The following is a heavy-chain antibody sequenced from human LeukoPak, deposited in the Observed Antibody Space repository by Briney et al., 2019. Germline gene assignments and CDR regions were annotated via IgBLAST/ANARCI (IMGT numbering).Heavy chain of an antibody. V-gene: IGHV1-69*04. CDR3: ARDAALTVTMAYY. CDR2: IIPILGIA. Sequence: SVKVSCKAPGGTFSSYTISWVQQAPGQGLEWMGRIIPILGIANYAQKFQGRVTITADKSTSTAYMELSSLRSEDTAVYYCARDAALTVTMAYYWGQGTLVTVSS. D-gene: IGHD4-11*01. J-gene: IGHJ4*02. CDR1: GGTFSSYT.